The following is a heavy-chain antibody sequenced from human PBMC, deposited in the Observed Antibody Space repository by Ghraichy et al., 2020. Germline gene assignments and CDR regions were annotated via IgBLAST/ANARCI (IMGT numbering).Heavy chain of an antibody. J-gene: IGHJ4*02. CDR2: INHSGST. CDR3: ATTVAPNRFDY. V-gene: IGHV4-34*01. Sequence: SETLSLTCAVYGGSFSGYYWSWIRQPPGKGLEWIGEINHSGSTNYNPSLKSRVTISVDTSKNQFSLKLSSVTAADTAVYYCATTVAPNRFDYWGQGTLVTVSS. D-gene: IGHD4-23*01. CDR1: GGSFSGYY.